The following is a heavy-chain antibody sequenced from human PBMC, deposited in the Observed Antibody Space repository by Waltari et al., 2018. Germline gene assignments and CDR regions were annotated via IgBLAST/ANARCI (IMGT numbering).Heavy chain of an antibody. J-gene: IGHJ3*02. D-gene: IGHD5-12*01. CDR2: VDPEHGET. Sequence: EVQLVQSGAEVKKPGATVKISCRASTYTFSAYYLTWWQQAPGKGLEWMGRVDPEHGETIYAEKFQGRVTITADTSTDTAYMELSSLRSEDTAVYYYATVSGYDAEDAFDIWGQGTMVTVSS. V-gene: IGHV1-69-2*01. CDR1: TYTFSAYY. CDR3: ATVSGYDAEDAFDI.